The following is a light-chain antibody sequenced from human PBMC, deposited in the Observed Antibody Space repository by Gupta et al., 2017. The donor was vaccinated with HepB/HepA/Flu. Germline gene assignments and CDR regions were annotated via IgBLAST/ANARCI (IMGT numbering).Light chain of an antibody. Sequence: SALTQPRSVSGSPGQSVTISCTGTSSDVGGYNYVSWYQQHPGKAPKLMIYDVSKRPAGVPDRFSGSKSGNTASLTISGLQAEDEADYYCCSYAGRSYVFGSGTKVTVL. V-gene: IGLV2-11*01. CDR1: SSDVGGYNY. CDR2: DVS. CDR3: CSYAGRSYV. J-gene: IGLJ1*01.